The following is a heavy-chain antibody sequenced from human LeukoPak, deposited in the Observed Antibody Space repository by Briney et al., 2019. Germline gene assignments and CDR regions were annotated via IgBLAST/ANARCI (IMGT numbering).Heavy chain of an antibody. CDR3: AKDYGGNSVFRY. CDR2: ISGSGGST. Sequence: GGSLRLSCAASGFTFSSYAMSWVRQAPGKGLEWVSAISGSGGSTYYADSVKGRFTISRDDSKNTLYLQMNSLRAEDTAVYYCAKDYGGNSVFRYWGQGTLVTVSS. D-gene: IGHD4-23*01. V-gene: IGHV3-23*01. J-gene: IGHJ4*02. CDR1: GFTFSSYA.